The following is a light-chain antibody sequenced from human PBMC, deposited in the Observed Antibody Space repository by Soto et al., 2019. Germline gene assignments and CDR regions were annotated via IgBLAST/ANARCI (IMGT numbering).Light chain of an antibody. Sequence: EIVLTQSPATLSLSPGERATLSCRASQSISDYLGWYQQKPGQPPSLLIYDADNRAPGIPPRFSGSGSGSDFTLTISSLDPEDVAVYYCQQRSDWSFTFGPGTKVDI. CDR2: DAD. CDR3: QQRSDWSFT. CDR1: QSISDY. V-gene: IGKV3-11*01. J-gene: IGKJ3*01.